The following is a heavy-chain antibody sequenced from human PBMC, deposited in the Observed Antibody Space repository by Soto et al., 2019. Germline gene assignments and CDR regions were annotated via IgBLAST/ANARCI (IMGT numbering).Heavy chain of an antibody. V-gene: IGHV3-23*01. CDR3: AKDRQVVAGAGSFDY. J-gene: IGHJ4*02. CDR1: GFTFSNYA. CDR2: VTRGGSA. Sequence: HPGGSLRLSCAASGFTFSNYAMTWVRQAPGKGLEWVSGVTRGGSAYYADSVKGRFTVSRDNSKDTLYLQMNSLRAEDTAIFYCAKDRQVVAGAGSFDYWGQGTLVTVSS. D-gene: IGHD6-19*01.